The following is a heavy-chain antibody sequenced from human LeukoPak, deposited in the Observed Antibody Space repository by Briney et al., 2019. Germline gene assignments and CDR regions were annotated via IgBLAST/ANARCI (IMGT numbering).Heavy chain of an antibody. CDR3: AKTMSGSYRAEYFQH. Sequence: GGSLRLSCAASGFTFSSYGMHWVRQAPGKGLEWVAVISYDGSNKYYADSVKGRFTISRDNSKNTLYLQMNSLRAEDTAVYYCAKTMSGSYRAEYFQHWGQGTLVTVSS. CDR2: ISYDGSNK. J-gene: IGHJ1*01. D-gene: IGHD1-26*01. V-gene: IGHV3-30*18. CDR1: GFTFSSYG.